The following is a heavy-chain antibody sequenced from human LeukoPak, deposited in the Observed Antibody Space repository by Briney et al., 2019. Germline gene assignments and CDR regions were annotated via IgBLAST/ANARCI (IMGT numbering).Heavy chain of an antibody. Sequence: PGGSLRLSCAASGFTFSSYAMHWVRQAPGKGLEWVAVISYDGSNKYYADSVKGRFTISRDNSKNTLYLQMNSLRAEDTAVYYCARDGGSYCSSTSCRPPGYWGQGTLVTVSS. CDR2: ISYDGSNK. CDR1: GFTFSSYA. J-gene: IGHJ4*02. D-gene: IGHD2-2*01. CDR3: ARDGGSYCSSTSCRPPGY. V-gene: IGHV3-30*04.